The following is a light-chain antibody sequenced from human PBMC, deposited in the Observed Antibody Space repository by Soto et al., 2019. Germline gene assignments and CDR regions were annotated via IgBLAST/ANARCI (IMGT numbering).Light chain of an antibody. J-gene: IGLJ1*01. CDR1: RSYVGGYNY. CDR2: DVS. Sequence: SAPTQPPSLSGAPGQSITLSCTGTRSYVGGYNYVSWYQQHPGKAPKFMIYDVSNRPSGVSNRFSGSKSGNTASLTISGLQAEDEADYYCSSYTTSNTRQIVFGTGTKVTV. CDR3: SSYTTSNTRQIV. V-gene: IGLV2-14*01.